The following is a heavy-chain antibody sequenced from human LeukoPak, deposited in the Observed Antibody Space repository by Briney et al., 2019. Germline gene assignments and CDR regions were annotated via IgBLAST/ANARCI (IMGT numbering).Heavy chain of an antibody. CDR2: VLPIFNKT. V-gene: IGHV1-69*05. Sequence: ASVKVSCKASGGTFSNYAINWVRQAPGQGLEWMGGVLPIFNKTNYAQKFQGRITITTDEFTSAAYMELSSLSSEDTAVYYCVRDGRKYYDSSVLDYFDYWGQGTLVTVSS. J-gene: IGHJ4*02. CDR3: VRDGRKYYDSSVLDYFDY. D-gene: IGHD3-22*01. CDR1: GGTFSNYA.